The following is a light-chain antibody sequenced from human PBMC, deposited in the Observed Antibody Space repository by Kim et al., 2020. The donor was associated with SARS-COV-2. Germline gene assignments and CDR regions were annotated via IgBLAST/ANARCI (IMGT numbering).Light chain of an antibody. J-gene: IGLJ1*01. Sequence: SYELTQPPSVSVSPGQTASITCSGDKLGDKYACWYQQKPGQSPVLVIYQDSKRPSGIPERFSGSNSGNTATLTISGTQAMDEADYYCQAWDSRGAYVFGT. CDR3: QAWDSRGAYV. V-gene: IGLV3-1*01. CDR2: QDS. CDR1: KLGDKY.